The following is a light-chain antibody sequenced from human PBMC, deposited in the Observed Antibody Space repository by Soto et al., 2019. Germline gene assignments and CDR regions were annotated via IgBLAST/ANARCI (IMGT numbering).Light chain of an antibody. CDR1: SSDVGGYNY. V-gene: IGLV2-14*01. CDR3: SSYTSSSTPNWV. CDR2: DVS. Sequence: QSALTQPASVSGSPGQSITISCTGTSSDVGGYNYVSCYQQHPGKAPKLMIYDVSNRPSGVSNRFSGSKSGNTASLTISGLQAEDEAEYYCSSYTSSSTPNWVFGGGTKLTVL. J-gene: IGLJ3*02.